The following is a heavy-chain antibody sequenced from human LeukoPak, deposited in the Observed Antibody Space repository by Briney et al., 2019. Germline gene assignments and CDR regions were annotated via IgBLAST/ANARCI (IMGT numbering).Heavy chain of an antibody. CDR2: VTNNSDGM. Sequence: PGRSLRLSCAASGFTFDGYSMHWVRQVPGKAPEWVAGVTNNSDGMGYADSVKGRFSISRDNAKNSLYLQMNSLRVEDMAFYYCAKSGPLGGGYFDYWGQGTLVIVSS. D-gene: IGHD3-16*01. CDR1: GFTFDGYS. CDR3: AKSGPLGGGYFDY. V-gene: IGHV3-9*03. J-gene: IGHJ4*02.